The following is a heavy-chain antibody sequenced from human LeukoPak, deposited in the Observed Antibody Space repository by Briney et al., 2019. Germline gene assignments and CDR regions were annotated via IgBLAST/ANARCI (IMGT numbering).Heavy chain of an antibody. CDR3: RAHYDSSGYPYDAFDI. V-gene: IGHV7-4-1*02. Sequence: ASVKVSCKASGYTFTSYGISWVRQAPGQGLEWMGWINTNTGNPTYAQGFTGRFVFSLDTSVSTAYLQISSLKAEDTAVYYCRAHYDSSGYPYDAFDIWGQGTMVTVSS. D-gene: IGHD3-22*01. J-gene: IGHJ3*02. CDR1: GYTFTSYG. CDR2: INTNTGNP.